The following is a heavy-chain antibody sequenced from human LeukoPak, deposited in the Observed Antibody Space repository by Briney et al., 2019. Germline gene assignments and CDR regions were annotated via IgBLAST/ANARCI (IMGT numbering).Heavy chain of an antibody. D-gene: IGHD3-3*01. J-gene: IGHJ4*02. CDR3: ARGDYYTFDY. Sequence: GGSLRLSCAASGFTFSSYSMNWVRQAPGKGLEWVSSITSSSNYIYYADSVKGRFTISRDNAKNSLYLQMNSLRAEDTAVCYCARGDYYTFDYWGQGTLVTVSS. CDR2: ITSSSNYI. CDR1: GFTFSSYS. V-gene: IGHV3-21*01.